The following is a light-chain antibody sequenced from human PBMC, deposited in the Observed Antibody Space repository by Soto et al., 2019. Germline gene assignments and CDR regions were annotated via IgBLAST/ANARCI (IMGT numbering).Light chain of an antibody. V-gene: IGKV2-30*01. J-gene: IGKJ2*01. CDR2: KIS. CDR3: MQGTHWPFT. CDR1: QGLVYSDGNIY. Sequence: DVVMTQSPLSLPVTLGQPASISCKSTQGLVYSDGNIYLNWFHQRPGQSPRRLIHKISDRDSGVPDRFSGSGSGTDFTLEISRVEAEDVGIYYCMQGTHWPFTFGQWTKLEIK.